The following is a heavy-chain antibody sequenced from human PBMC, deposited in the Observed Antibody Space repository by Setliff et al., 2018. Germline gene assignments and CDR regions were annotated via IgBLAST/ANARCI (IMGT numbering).Heavy chain of an antibody. D-gene: IGHD1-26*01. V-gene: IGHV4-34*01. CDR3: ARGIRVGVGAANY. Sequence: SETLSLTCAVYGGSFSTYYWIWIHQPPGKGLEWIGEINHSGSTNYNPSLESRVTISVDTSNNQFSLKLSSVTAADTAVYYCARGIRVGVGAANYWGLGTLVTVSS. CDR1: GGSFSTYY. CDR2: INHSGST. J-gene: IGHJ4*02.